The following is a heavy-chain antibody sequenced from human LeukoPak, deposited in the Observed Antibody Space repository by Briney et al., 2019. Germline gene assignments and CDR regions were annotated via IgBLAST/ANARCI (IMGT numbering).Heavy chain of an antibody. J-gene: IGHJ5*02. CDR2: INAGNGNT. V-gene: IGHV1-3*01. Sequence: GASVKVSRKASGYTFTSYAMHWVRQAPGQRLEWMGWINAGNGNTKYSQKFQGRVTITRDTSASTAYMELSSLRSEDTAVYYCARANWSRNWFDPWGQGTLVAVSS. CDR3: ARANWSRNWFDP. CDR1: GYTFTSYA. D-gene: IGHD1-1*01.